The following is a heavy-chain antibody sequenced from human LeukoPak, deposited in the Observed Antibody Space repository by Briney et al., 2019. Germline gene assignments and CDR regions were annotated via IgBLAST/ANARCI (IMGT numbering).Heavy chain of an antibody. CDR3: AKDRVTYRIFDY. CDR1: GFTFSTYA. V-gene: IGHV3-23*01. Sequence: GGSLRLSCAASGFTFSTYAMNWVRQAPGRGLEWVSAISGSGDSTYYADSVKGRFTISRDNSKNTLCLQMNSLRADDTAIYYCAKDRVTYRIFDYWGRGTLVTVSS. J-gene: IGHJ4*02. CDR2: ISGSGDST. D-gene: IGHD2-21*02.